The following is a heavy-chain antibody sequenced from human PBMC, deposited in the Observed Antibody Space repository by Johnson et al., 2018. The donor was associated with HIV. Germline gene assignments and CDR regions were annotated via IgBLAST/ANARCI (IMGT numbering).Heavy chain of an antibody. Sequence: VQLVESGGGLVQPGGSLRRSCAASGFTVSSNYMNWVRQAPGEGLKWVSLIYTGDSTSYADSVKGRFTISTDTSKNTLYLQMNALRAEDTAVYYCASRSYGYVRHAFDIWGQGTMVTVSS. CDR2: IYTGDST. CDR3: ASRSYGYVRHAFDI. J-gene: IGHJ3*02. V-gene: IGHV3-66*01. CDR1: GFTVSSNY. D-gene: IGHD5-18*01.